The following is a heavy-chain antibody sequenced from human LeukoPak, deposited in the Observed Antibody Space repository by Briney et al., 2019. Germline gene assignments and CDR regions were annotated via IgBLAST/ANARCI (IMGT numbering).Heavy chain of an antibody. J-gene: IGHJ6*03. Sequence: GGSLRLSCAASGFTLSRKYMQWVRQAPGKGLEWVSVIYSGGSTYYADSVKGRFTISRDISKNTVYLQMNSLKAEDTAVYYCAISYARARTYYYYYMDVWGKGTTVTVSS. V-gene: IGHV3-53*01. CDR3: AISYARARTYYYYYMDV. D-gene: IGHD3-16*02. CDR1: GFTLSRKY. CDR2: IYSGGST.